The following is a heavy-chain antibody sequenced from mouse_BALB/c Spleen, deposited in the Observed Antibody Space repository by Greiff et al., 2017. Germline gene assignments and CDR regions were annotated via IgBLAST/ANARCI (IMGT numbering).Heavy chain of an antibody. CDR1: GFNIKDTY. CDR3: ARLTTVVARGAMDY. Sequence: VQLKESGAELVKPGASVKLSCTASGFNIKDTYMHWVKQRPEQGLEWIGRIDPANGNTKYDPKFQGKATITADTSSNTAYLQLSSLTSEDTAVYYCARLTTVVARGAMDYWGQGTSVTVSS. J-gene: IGHJ4*01. D-gene: IGHD1-1*01. CDR2: IDPANGNT. V-gene: IGHV14-3*02.